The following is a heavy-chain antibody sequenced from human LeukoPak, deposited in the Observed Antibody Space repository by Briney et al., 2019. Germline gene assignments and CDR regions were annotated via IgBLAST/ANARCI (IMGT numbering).Heavy chain of an antibody. CDR2: FVPEDGET. CDR1: GYTFTSYY. CDR3: ATRIRNRITILVQLHY. J-gene: IGHJ4*02. Sequence: ASVKVSCKTSGYTFTSYYIHWVRQAPGKGLEWMGGFVPEDGETIYAQKFQGRVTMTEDTSTDTAYMELSSLRSEDTAVYYCATRIRNRITILVQLHYWGQGTLVTVSS. D-gene: IGHD3-3*01. V-gene: IGHV1-24*01.